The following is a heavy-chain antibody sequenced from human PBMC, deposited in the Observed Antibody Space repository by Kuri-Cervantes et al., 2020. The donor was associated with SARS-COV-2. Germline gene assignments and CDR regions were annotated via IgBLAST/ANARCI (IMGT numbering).Heavy chain of an antibody. CDR3: ARGDGYNHGSLDY. J-gene: IGHJ4*02. V-gene: IGHV4-61*10. CDR2: IYDSGSTKYSGST. D-gene: IGHD5-24*01. Sequence: SETMSPTCVVAGVSVSGGTYYWSWIRQPAGKGLEWIGYIYDSGSTKYSGSTHYNPPLKSRVTISVDTSKNQFSLKLSSVTAADTAVYYCARGDGYNHGSLDYWGQGTLVTVSS. CDR1: GVSVSGGTYY.